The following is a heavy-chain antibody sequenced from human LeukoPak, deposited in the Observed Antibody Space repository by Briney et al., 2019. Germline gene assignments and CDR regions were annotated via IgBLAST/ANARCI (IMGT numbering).Heavy chain of an antibody. CDR1: GFTFSSYA. CDR3: ARDSSSSGSRWFDP. D-gene: IGHD6-19*01. J-gene: IGHJ5*02. CDR2: ISYDGSNK. Sequence: GGSLRLSCAASGFTFSSYAMHWVRQAPGKGLEWVAVISYDGSNKYYADSVKGRFTISRDNSKNTLYLQMNSLRAEDTAVYYCARDSSSSGSRWFDPWGQRTLVTVSS. V-gene: IGHV3-30*04.